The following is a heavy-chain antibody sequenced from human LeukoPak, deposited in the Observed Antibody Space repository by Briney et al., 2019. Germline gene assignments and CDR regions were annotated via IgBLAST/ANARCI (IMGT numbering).Heavy chain of an antibody. CDR1: GFTFSSYG. D-gene: IGHD6-19*01. J-gene: IGHJ4*02. Sequence: GSLRLSCAASGFTFSSYGMHWVRQAPGKGLEWVAVIWYDGSNKYYAGSVKGRFTISRDNSKNTLYLQMNSLRAEDTAVYYCAKFSGPYSSGWYFDYWGQGTLVTVSS. V-gene: IGHV3-33*06. CDR2: IWYDGSNK. CDR3: AKFSGPYSSGWYFDY.